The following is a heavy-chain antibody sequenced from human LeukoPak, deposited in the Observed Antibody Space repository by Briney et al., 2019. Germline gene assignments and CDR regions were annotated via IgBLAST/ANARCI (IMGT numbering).Heavy chain of an antibody. CDR2: ITGRGGDT. CDR3: AKDLPYGGYLESYFDY. CDR1: VFTFSSHA. J-gene: IGHJ4*02. D-gene: IGHD5-12*01. V-gene: IGHV3-23*01. Sequence: GGSLRLSCAASVFTFSSHAMSWVRQAPGKGLEWVSGITGRGGDTYYADSVKGRFTISRDNSKNTLYLQMNSLRAEDTAVYYCAKDLPYGGYLESYFDYWGQGALVTVSS.